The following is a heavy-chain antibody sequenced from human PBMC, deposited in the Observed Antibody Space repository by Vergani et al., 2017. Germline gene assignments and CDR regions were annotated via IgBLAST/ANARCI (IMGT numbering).Heavy chain of an antibody. Sequence: EVQLVESGGGVVQPGGSLRLSCAASGFTFDDYAMHWVRQAPGKGLEWVSLISGDGGSTYYADSVKGRFTISRDNSKNSLYLQMNSLRTEDTALYYCAKVGSTSWNYYYYGMDVWGQGTTVTVSS. CDR2: ISGDGGST. J-gene: IGHJ6*02. CDR1: GFTFDDYA. CDR3: AKVGSTSWNYYYYGMDV. D-gene: IGHD2-2*01. V-gene: IGHV3-43*02.